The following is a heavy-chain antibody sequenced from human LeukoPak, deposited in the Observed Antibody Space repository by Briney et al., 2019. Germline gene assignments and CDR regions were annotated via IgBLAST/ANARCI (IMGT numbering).Heavy chain of an antibody. CDR1: GYSFTNYW. CDR3: ARTPRRVTATLWNWFDP. J-gene: IGHJ5*02. Sequence: KRGESLKISCKASGYSFTNYWIGWVRQMPGKGLPRLATIYPGDSDTRYSPSFQGQVTISADKSISTTYLQWSRLKASDTAMYYCARTPRRVTATLWNWFDPWGQGTLVTVSS. V-gene: IGHV5-51*01. CDR2: IYPGDSDT. D-gene: IGHD2-21*02.